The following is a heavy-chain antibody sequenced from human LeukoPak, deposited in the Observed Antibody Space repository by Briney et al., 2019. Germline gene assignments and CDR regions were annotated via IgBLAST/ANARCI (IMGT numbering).Heavy chain of an antibody. D-gene: IGHD3-10*01. CDR3: ARALLWFGEYDY. Sequence: GGSLRLSCAASGFTFSSYAMSWVRQAPGKGLEWVSAISGSGGSTYYADSVKGRFTISRDNSKNSLYLQMNSLRAEDTAVYYCARALLWFGEYDYWGQGTLVTVSS. V-gene: IGHV3-23*01. CDR1: GFTFSSYA. CDR2: ISGSGGST. J-gene: IGHJ4*02.